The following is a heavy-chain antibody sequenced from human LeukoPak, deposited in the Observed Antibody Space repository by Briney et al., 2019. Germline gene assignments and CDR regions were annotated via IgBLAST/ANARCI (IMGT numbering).Heavy chain of an antibody. CDR1: GGSIGSYY. CDR3: ARDSYYDFWSGYSPYWYFDL. Sequence: SETLSLTCTVSGGSIGSYYCSWIRQPPGRGRGWNGYIYYSGSTNYNPSLNSRVTISVDTSKTQFSLKLSSVTAADTAVYYCARDSYYDFWSGYSPYWYFDLWGRGTLVTVSS. CDR2: IYYSGST. J-gene: IGHJ2*01. D-gene: IGHD3-3*01. V-gene: IGHV4-59*01.